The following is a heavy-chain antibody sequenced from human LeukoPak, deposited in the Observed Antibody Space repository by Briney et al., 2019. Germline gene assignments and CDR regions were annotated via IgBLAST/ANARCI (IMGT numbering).Heavy chain of an antibody. CDR1: GYSFTSYW. V-gene: IGHV5-51*01. CDR3: ARSMVRGGLNAFDI. Sequence: GESLKISCQGSGYSFTSYWIGWVRQMPGKGLEWMGIIYPDDSDIRYSPSFQGQVTISADKSISTAYLQWSSLKASDTAMYYCARSMVRGGLNAFDIWGQGTMVTVSS. J-gene: IGHJ3*02. D-gene: IGHD3-10*01. CDR2: IYPDDSDI.